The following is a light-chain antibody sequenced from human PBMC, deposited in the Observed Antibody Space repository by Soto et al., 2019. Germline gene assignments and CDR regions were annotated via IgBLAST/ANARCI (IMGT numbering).Light chain of an antibody. Sequence: EIVLTQSPGTLSLSPGERATLSCRASQSVSSSYLAWYQQKPGQAPRLLIYGASSRDTGIPDRFSGSGSGTDFTLTISRLEPEDFAVYYCQQYGSSPETFGQGTKLEIK. CDR2: GAS. CDR3: QQYGSSPET. CDR1: QSVSSSY. J-gene: IGKJ2*01. V-gene: IGKV3-20*01.